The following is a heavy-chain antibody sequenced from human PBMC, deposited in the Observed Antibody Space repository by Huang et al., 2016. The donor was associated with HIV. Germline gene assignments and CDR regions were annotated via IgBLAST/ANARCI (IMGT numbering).Heavy chain of an antibody. CDR2: SNPTKGGT. V-gene: IGHV1-2*02. CDR1: GYTFTEYY. Sequence: QVQLVQSGAEVKKPGASVKVSCQASGYTFTEYYIHWVRQAPGQGLEGMGWSNPTKGGTHYAQKFQGRVTMTRDTSITTSYMELSSLRSDDTAVYYCARAQTGTTGWFDPWGPGTLVTVSS. D-gene: IGHD1-7*01. CDR3: ARAQTGTTGWFDP. J-gene: IGHJ5*02.